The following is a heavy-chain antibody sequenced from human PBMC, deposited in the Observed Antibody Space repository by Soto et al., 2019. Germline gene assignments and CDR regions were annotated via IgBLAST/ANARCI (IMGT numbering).Heavy chain of an antibody. J-gene: IGHJ4*02. CDR2: ISDNGGNT. CDR3: AKLYWNPRYFDS. Sequence: LRLSCAASGFTFGNVAMAWVRQAPGKGLEWVSSISDNGGNTDYADSARGRFTLSRDNSKNTLYLQMNHLKAEDTAVYYCAKLYWNPRYFDSWGQGARVTVSS. D-gene: IGHD1-1*01. V-gene: IGHV3-23*01. CDR1: GFTFGNVA.